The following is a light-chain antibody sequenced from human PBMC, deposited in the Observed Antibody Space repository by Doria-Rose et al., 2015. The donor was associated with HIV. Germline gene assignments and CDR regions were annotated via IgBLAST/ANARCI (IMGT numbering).Light chain of an antibody. Sequence: SSDVGYYNYVSWYQQHPGEAPTLMIFEVSKRPSGISNRFSGSKSGSTASLTISGLQAEDEADYYCSSFARSTTPVFGGGTKVTVL. CDR1: SSDVGYYNY. V-gene: IGLV2-14*01. CDR2: EVS. J-gene: IGLJ3*02. CDR3: SSFARSTTPV.